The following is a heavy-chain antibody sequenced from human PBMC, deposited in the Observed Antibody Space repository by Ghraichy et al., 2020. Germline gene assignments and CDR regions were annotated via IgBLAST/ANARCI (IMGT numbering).Heavy chain of an antibody. D-gene: IGHD5-18*01. J-gene: IGHJ3*02. CDR3: ARDGTWIQLLNDAFDI. CDR1: GYTFTSYG. V-gene: IGHV1-18*01. Sequence: ASVKVSCKASGYTFTSYGISWVRQAPGQGLEWMGWISAYNGNTNYAQKLQGRVTMTTDTSTSTAYMELRSLRSDDTAVYYCARDGTWIQLLNDAFDIWGQGTMVTVSS. CDR2: ISAYNGNT.